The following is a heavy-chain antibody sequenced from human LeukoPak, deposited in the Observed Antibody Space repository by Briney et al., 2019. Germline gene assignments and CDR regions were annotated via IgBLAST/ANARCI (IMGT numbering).Heavy chain of an antibody. CDR3: ARAKDNYRGNDAFDI. J-gene: IGHJ3*02. CDR2: IYTSGGT. D-gene: IGHD4/OR15-4a*01. CDR1: GGSISNYY. V-gene: IGHV4-4*07. Sequence: SETLSLTCTVSGGSISNYYWSWIRQPAGKGLEWIGRIYTSGGTNCNPSLKSRVTMSVDTSKNQFSLKLSSVTAADTAVYYCARAKDNYRGNDAFDIWGQGTMVTVSS.